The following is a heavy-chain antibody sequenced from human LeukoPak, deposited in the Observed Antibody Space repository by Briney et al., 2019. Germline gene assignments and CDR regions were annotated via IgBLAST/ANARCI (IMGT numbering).Heavy chain of an antibody. D-gene: IGHD3-9*01. J-gene: IGHJ5*02. CDR2: IYYSGST. CDR3: ARLKRNDWTIDP. Sequence: PSETLSLTCTVSGGSISSSSYYWGWIRQPPGKGLEWIGSIYYSGSTYYNPSLKSRVTISVDTSKNQFSLKLSSVTAADTAMYYCARLKRNDWTIDPWGQGTLVTVSS. CDR1: GGSISSSSYY. V-gene: IGHV4-39*07.